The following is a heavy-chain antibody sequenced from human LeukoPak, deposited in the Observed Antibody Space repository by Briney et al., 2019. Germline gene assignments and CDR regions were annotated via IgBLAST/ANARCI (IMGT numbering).Heavy chain of an antibody. V-gene: IGHV3-11*04. Sequence: GGSLRLSCAASGFTFSDSYMTWIRQAPGKGLEWVSYTSNSGSTIYYADSVKGRFTTSRDNAMSSLYLQMNSLRAEDTAVYYCGRGHWGLDYWGQGTLVTVSS. CDR1: GFTFSDSY. CDR2: TSNSGSTI. CDR3: GRGHWGLDY. D-gene: IGHD7-27*01. J-gene: IGHJ4*02.